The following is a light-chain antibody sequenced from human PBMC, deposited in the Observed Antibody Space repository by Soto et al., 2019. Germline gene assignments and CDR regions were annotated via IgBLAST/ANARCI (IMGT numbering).Light chain of an antibody. CDR1: HTVSSN. J-gene: IGKJ4*01. V-gene: IGKV3-15*01. Sequence: EIVMTQSPSTLSVSPGERVTLSCSASHTVSSNLAWYQQKPGHAPRLLICDASTRATGIPVRFRGSGSGTEFTLTISSLQSEDSAVYYCHQYNNWLALTFGGGTKVDIK. CDR2: DAS. CDR3: HQYNNWLALT.